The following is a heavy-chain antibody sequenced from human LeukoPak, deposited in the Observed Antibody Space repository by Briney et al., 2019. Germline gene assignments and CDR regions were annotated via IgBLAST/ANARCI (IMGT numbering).Heavy chain of an antibody. CDR2: INHSGST. Sequence: KPSETLSLTCAVYGGSFSGYYWSWIRQPPGKGLEWIGEINHSGSTNYNPSLKSRVTISADTSKNQFSLKLSSVTAADTAVYYCARIMTTGIDYWGQGTLVTVSS. CDR3: ARIMTTGIDY. D-gene: IGHD1-1*01. CDR1: GGSFSGYY. J-gene: IGHJ4*02. V-gene: IGHV4-34*01.